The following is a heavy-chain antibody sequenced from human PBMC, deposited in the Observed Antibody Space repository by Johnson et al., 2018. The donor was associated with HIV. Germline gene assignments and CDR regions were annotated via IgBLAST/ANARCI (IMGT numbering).Heavy chain of an antibody. V-gene: IGHV3-30-3*01. CDR2: ISYDGSNK. CDR3: ARALTTDAFEI. J-gene: IGHJ3*02. Sequence: QVQLVESGGGVVQPGGSLRLSCAASGFTVSSNYMSWVRQAPGKGLEWVAVISYDGSNKYYADSVKGRFTISRDNSKNTLYLQMNSLRAEDTAVYYCARALTTDAFEIWGQGTMVTVSS. D-gene: IGHD4-17*01. CDR1: GFTVSSNY.